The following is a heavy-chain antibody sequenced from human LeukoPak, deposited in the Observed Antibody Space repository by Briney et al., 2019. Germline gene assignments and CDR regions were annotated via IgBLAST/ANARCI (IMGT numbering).Heavy chain of an antibody. CDR2: MYYSGST. CDR3: ARLFPYYYHYMDV. CDR1: VGSITSRTYY. Sequence: PSETLSLTCTVSVGSITSRTYYWGWIRQAPGRGLEWVGSMYYSGSTYYDTSLKSRVTISVDTSKNQFSLKLSSVTASDTAVYYCARLFPYYYHYMDVWGKGTTVTVSS. V-gene: IGHV4-39*07. D-gene: IGHD2-21*01. J-gene: IGHJ6*03.